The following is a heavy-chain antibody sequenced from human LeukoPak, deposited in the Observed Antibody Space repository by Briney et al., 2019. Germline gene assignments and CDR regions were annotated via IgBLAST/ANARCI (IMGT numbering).Heavy chain of an antibody. Sequence: GGSLRFNCAASGFTFSSYEMNWVRQAPGKGLEGVSYISSSGRTIYYADAVKGRFTISRDNAKHSLYLQMNSLRAEDTAVYYCAELGVTMIGGVWGKGTTVSICS. V-gene: IGHV3-48*03. J-gene: IGHJ6*04. CDR3: AELGVTMIGGV. D-gene: IGHD3-10*02. CDR2: ISSSGRTI. CDR1: GFTFSSYE.